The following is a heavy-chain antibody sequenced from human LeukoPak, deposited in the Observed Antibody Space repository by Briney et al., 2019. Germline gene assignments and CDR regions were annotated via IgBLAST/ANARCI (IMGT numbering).Heavy chain of an antibody. J-gene: IGHJ4*02. D-gene: IGHD4-17*01. Sequence: SETLSLTCAVYGGSFSGYYWSWIRQPPGKGLEWIGEINHSGSTNYNPSLKSRVIISVDTSKNQFSLKLNSVTAADTAVYYCARAGYGDSDFDYWGQGTLVTVSS. CDR3: ARAGYGDSDFDY. CDR2: INHSGST. V-gene: IGHV4-34*01. CDR1: GGSFSGYY.